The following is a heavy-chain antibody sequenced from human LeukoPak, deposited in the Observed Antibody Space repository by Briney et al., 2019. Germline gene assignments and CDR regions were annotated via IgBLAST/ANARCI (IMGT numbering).Heavy chain of an antibody. V-gene: IGHV4-31*11. Sequence: SETLSLTCAVYGGSFSGYYWSWIRQHPGKGLEWIGYIYYSGSTYYNPSLKSRVTISVDTSKNQFSLKLSSVTAADTAVYYCARGGTSSAAAPFDYWGQGTLVTVSS. J-gene: IGHJ4*02. CDR3: ARGGTSSAAAPFDY. CDR1: GGSFSGYY. D-gene: IGHD6-13*01. CDR2: IYYSGST.